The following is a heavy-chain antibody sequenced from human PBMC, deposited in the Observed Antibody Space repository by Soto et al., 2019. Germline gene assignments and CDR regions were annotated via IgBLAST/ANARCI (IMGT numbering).Heavy chain of an antibody. V-gene: IGHV4-34*01. Sequence: QVQLQQWGAGLLKPAETLSLTCGVYDGSFSGYYWTWIRQPPGKGLEWIGEINHSGSTHYNSSLKSRVTISADTSNNQFPLKVTSVTAADTAVYYCARGHRYSYGPYYYYYMDVWGKGTTVAVSS. CDR1: DGSFSGYY. CDR3: ARGHRYSYGPYYYYYMDV. CDR2: INHSGST. D-gene: IGHD5-18*01. J-gene: IGHJ6*03.